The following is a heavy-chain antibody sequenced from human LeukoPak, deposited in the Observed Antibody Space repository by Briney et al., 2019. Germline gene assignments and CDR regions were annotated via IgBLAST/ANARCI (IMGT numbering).Heavy chain of an antibody. CDR2: IYYSGST. V-gene: IGHV4-39*02. J-gene: IGHJ1*01. D-gene: IGHD3-22*01. CDR1: GGSISSSSYY. Sequence: SETLSLTCTVSGGSISSSSYYWGWIRQPPGKGLEWIGSIYYSGSTYYNPSLKSRVTISVDTSKNQFSLKLSSVTAADTAVYYCAKEGYYDSSGYILAEYFQHWGQGTLVTVSS. CDR3: AKEGYYDSSGYILAEYFQH.